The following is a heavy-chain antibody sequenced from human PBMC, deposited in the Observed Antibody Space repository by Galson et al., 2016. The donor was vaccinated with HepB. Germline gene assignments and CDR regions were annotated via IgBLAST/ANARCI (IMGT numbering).Heavy chain of an antibody. J-gene: IGHJ5*01. V-gene: IGHV3-30*03. CDR1: GFTFNSFA. CDR3: ARAWELLGRIDS. Sequence: SLRLSCAASGFTFNSFAMHWVRQAPGKGLEWVAVSLYDGSDEYYVDAVKGRFTISRDNSKNTLYLQMNNLRAEDTAFYYCARAWELLGRIDSWGQGTLVTVSS. D-gene: IGHD3-10*01. CDR2: SLYDGSDE.